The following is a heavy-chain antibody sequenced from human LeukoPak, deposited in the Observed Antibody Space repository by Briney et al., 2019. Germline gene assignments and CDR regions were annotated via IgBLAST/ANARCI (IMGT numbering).Heavy chain of an antibody. J-gene: IGHJ4*02. V-gene: IGHV3-23*01. D-gene: IGHD2-2*01. CDR2: ISGSGGGT. CDR1: GFTFSSYA. Sequence: GGSLRLSCVASGFTFSSYAMSWVRQAPGKGLEWVSVISGSGGGTYYADSVKGRFTISRDNSKNTLYLQMNSLRAEDTAVYYCAKCFAAYCSSTSCTPYHFDYWAREPWSPSPQ. CDR3: AKCFAAYCSSTSCTPYHFDY.